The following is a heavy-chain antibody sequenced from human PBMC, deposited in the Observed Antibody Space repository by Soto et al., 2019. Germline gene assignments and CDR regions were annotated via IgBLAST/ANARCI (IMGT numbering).Heavy chain of an antibody. CDR2: IYYSGST. J-gene: IGHJ4*02. V-gene: IGHV4-31*03. CDR1: GGSISSGGYY. D-gene: IGHD5-18*01. Sequence: PSETLSLTCTVSGGSISSGGYYWSWIRQHPGKGLEWIGYIYYSGSTYYNPSLKSRVTISVDRSKNQFSLKLSSVTAADTAVYYCARVGYTRNFDYWGQGTLVTVSS. CDR3: ARVGYTRNFDY.